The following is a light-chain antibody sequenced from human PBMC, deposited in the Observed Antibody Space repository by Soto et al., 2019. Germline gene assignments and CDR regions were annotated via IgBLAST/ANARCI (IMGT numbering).Light chain of an antibody. CDR1: QSVTSSY. Sequence: EIVLTQSPGTLSLSPGERATLSCRASQSVTSSYLAWYQQRPGQAPRLLIYGASSRATGIPDRFSGSGSGTDIPLTISRLEPEDFAVFYCQQYGSSPWTFGQGTKVEIK. CDR2: GAS. CDR3: QQYGSSPWT. V-gene: IGKV3-20*01. J-gene: IGKJ1*01.